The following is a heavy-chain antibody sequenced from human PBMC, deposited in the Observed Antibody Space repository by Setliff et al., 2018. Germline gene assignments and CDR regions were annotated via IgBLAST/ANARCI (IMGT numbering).Heavy chain of an antibody. Sequence: KTSETLSLTCSVSGDSISSYFWTWIRQPAGKGLEWIGRFYISGTTTYNPSLESRVTMSADTSKNQFSLKLSSVTAADTAVYYCARGSFPYDNSGFDYWGQGTLVTVSS. CDR2: FYISGTT. D-gene: IGHD3-22*01. J-gene: IGHJ4*02. CDR3: ARGSFPYDNSGFDY. V-gene: IGHV4-4*07. CDR1: GDSISSYF.